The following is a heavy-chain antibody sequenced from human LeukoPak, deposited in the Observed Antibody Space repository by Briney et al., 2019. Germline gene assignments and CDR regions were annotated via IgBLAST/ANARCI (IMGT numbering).Heavy chain of an antibody. Sequence: GGSLRLSCAASGFXFSGFAIHWVRQASGKGREWVGRIRSKPDTFATAYSASVKGRFTISRDDSKNMAYLQMNSLRTEDTAVYYCARPQGDGNAFDIWGQGTMVTVSS. J-gene: IGHJ3*02. D-gene: IGHD3-10*01. CDR2: IRSKPDTFAT. CDR1: GFXFSGFA. V-gene: IGHV3-73*01. CDR3: ARPQGDGNAFDI.